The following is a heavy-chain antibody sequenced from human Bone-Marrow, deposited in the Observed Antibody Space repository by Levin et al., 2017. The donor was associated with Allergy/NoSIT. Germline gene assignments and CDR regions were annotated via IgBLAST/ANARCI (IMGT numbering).Heavy chain of an antibody. CDR2: IRGSSA. CDR1: GFTFSTYA. V-gene: IGHV3-23*01. Sequence: GESLKISCAASGFTFSTYAMSWVRQAPGKGLEWVSAIRGSSAFYGDSAKGRFTISRDNSKNTLYLQMNSLRAEDTALYYCARDPCADTTCYTYNWFDSWGPGILVTVSS. CDR3: ARDPCADTTCYTYNWFDS. D-gene: IGHD2-2*01. J-gene: IGHJ5*01.